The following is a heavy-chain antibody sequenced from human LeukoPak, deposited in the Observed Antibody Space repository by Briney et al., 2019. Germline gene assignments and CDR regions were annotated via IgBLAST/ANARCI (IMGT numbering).Heavy chain of an antibody. CDR1: GGSISSHY. J-gene: IGHJ3*02. V-gene: IGHV4-59*11. CDR2: IYYSGST. CDR3: ARDPGDGYNTYYDAFDI. Sequence: PSGTLSLTCTVSGGSISSHYWSWIRQPPGKGLEWIGYIYYSGSTNYNPSLKSRVTISVDTSKNQFSLKLSSVTAADTAVHYCARDPGDGYNTYYDAFDIWGQGTMVTVSS. D-gene: IGHD5-24*01.